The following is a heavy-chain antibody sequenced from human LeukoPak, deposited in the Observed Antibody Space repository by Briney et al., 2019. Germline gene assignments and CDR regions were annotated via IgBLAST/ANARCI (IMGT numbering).Heavy chain of an antibody. CDR3: AFRLGYSSGWYGSLDYFDY. CDR1: GGSINSGDYY. CDR2: ISGSGGST. J-gene: IGHJ4*02. D-gene: IGHD6-19*01. V-gene: IGHV3-23*01. Sequence: ETLSLTCTVSGGSINSGDYYWSWIRQPPGKGLEWVSAISGSGGSTYYADSVKGRFTISRDNSKNTLYLQMNSLRAEDTAVYYCAFRLGYSSGWYGSLDYFDYWGQGTLVTVSS.